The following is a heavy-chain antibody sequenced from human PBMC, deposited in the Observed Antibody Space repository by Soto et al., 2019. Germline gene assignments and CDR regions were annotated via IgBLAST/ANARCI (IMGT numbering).Heavy chain of an antibody. J-gene: IGHJ4*02. Sequence: QVQLVQSGAEVKKSGASVKVSCKASGYTFTGYYIHWVRQAPGQGLEWMGEISPNSGGTKYAQKFQGRVTMTRDTSITTVYMDLSNLRPDDTAVYYCGKGRSGDVHVFYWGQGTLVTVYS. V-gene: IGHV1-2*02. CDR1: GYTFTGYY. CDR3: GKGRSGDVHVFY. CDR2: ISPNSGGT. D-gene: IGHD1-26*01.